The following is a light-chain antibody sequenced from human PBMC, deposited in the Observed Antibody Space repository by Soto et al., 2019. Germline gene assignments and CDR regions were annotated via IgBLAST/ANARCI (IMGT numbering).Light chain of an antibody. V-gene: IGKV1-39*01. J-gene: IGKJ2*01. CDR2: AAS. CDR3: QQSYSTPYT. CDR1: QSISSY. Sequence: DIQMTQSPSSLSASVGDRATITCRASQSISSYLNWYQQKPGKAPKLLIYAASSLQSGVPSRFSGSGSGTDFTLTISSLQPEDFATYYCQQSYSTPYTFGQRTKVDIK.